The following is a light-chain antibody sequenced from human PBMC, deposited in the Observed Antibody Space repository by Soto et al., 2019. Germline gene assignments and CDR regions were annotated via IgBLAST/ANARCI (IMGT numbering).Light chain of an antibody. CDR3: CSYAGSYTYV. CDR1: SSDVGAYNS. CDR2: KGT. J-gene: IGLJ1*01. V-gene: IGLV2-11*01. Sequence: QSVLAQPASVSGSPGQSITISCTGTSSDVGAYNSVSWYQQHPHRAPQVIIYKGTQRPSGVPDRFSGSKSGNTASLTISGLQAEDEADYYCCSYAGSYTYVFGTGTKVTVL.